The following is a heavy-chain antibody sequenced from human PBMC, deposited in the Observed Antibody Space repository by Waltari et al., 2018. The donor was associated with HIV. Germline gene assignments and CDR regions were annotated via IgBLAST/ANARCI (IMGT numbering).Heavy chain of an antibody. CDR2: IYYSGST. V-gene: IGHV4-39*01. J-gene: IGHJ4*02. CDR3: ARTSLSSGWLFDY. CDR1: GGSISSSSYY. D-gene: IGHD6-19*01. Sequence: QLQLQESGPGLVKPSETLSLTCTVSGGSISSSSYYWGWIRQPPGKGLVWIRSIYYSGSTYYNPSLKSRVTISVDTSKNQFSLKLSSVTAADTAVYYCARTSLSSGWLFDYWGQGTLVTVSS.